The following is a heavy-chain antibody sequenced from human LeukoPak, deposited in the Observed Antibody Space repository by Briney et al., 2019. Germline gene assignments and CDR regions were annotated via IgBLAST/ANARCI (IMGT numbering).Heavy chain of an antibody. J-gene: IGHJ4*02. CDR3: AKDPDHYYDTSAYSFDY. V-gene: IGHV3-23*01. Sequence: PGGSLRLSCAASGFTLRNYAMGWVRQAPGKGLEWVSAISGSGTITYYADSVKGRFTISRDNSKNTLYLQVSSLRGDDTAIYYCAKDPDHYYDTSAYSFDYWGQGTLVTVSS. CDR1: GFTLRNYA. D-gene: IGHD3-22*01. CDR2: ISGSGTIT.